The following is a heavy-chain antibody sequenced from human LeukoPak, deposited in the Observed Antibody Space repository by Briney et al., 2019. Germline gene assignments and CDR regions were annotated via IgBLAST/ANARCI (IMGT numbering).Heavy chain of an antibody. Sequence: PSETLSLTCAVYGGSFSGYYWSWIRQPPGKGLEWIGEINHSGSTNYNPSLKSRVTISVDTSKNQFSLKLNSVTAADTAVYYCARGVLVPTAHPGYYYYDGMDVWGQGTTVTVSS. CDR1: GGSFSGYY. CDR2: INHSGST. CDR3: ARGVLVPTAHPGYYYYDGMDV. D-gene: IGHD2-2*01. V-gene: IGHV4-34*01. J-gene: IGHJ6*02.